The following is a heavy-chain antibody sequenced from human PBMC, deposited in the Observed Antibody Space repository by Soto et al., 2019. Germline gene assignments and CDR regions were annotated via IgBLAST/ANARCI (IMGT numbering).Heavy chain of an antibody. Sequence: SETLSLTCTVSGGSISSYYWSWIRQPPGKGLEWIGYIYYSGSTNYNPSLKSRVTISVDTSKNQFSLKLSSVTAADTAVYYCARNAVIDAYYFHYSGQGAMVTVFS. CDR1: GGSISSYY. CDR3: ARNAVIDAYYFHY. J-gene: IGHJ4*02. CDR2: IYYSGST. V-gene: IGHV4-59*01. D-gene: IGHD3-22*01.